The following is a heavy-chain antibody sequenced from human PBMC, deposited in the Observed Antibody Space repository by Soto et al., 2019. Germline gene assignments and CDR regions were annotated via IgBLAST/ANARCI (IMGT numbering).Heavy chain of an antibody. CDR1: GASVVNDNW. D-gene: IGHD2-21*01. CDR2: MHHSGSR. CDR3: ACGGGGGNW. Sequence: QVQLQESGPGLVKPSGTLSLTCTVSGASVVNDNWWSWVRQPPGKGLEWIAEMHHSGSRNYKPSLQSRITMSLNNSNTQSSLKLNFLPAADAAGYFGACGGGGGNWWGQGTLVTVSS. V-gene: IGHV4-4*02. J-gene: IGHJ4*02.